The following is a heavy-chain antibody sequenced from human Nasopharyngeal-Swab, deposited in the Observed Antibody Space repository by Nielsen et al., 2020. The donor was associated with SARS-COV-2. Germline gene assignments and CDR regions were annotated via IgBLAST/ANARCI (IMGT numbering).Heavy chain of an antibody. J-gene: IGHJ4*02. Sequence: GGSLRLSCAASGFTFSSYWMSWVRQAPGKGLEWVANIKQDGSEKYYVDSVKGRFTISRDNAKNSLYLQMNSLRAEDTAVYYCARVFGWELLRDGFYYWGQGTLVTVSS. CDR1: GFTFSSYW. CDR2: IKQDGSEK. D-gene: IGHD1-26*01. V-gene: IGHV3-7*01. CDR3: ARVFGWELLRDGFYY.